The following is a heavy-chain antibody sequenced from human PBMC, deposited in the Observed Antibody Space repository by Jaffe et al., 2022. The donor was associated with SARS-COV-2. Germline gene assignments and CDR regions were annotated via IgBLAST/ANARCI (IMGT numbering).Heavy chain of an antibody. CDR2: ISWNSGSI. D-gene: IGHD5-12*01. CDR3: AKDISSGYDFLARVFDY. CDR1: GFTFDDYA. J-gene: IGHJ4*02. V-gene: IGHV3-9*01. Sequence: EVQLVESGGGLVQPGRSLRLSCAASGFTFDDYAMHWVRQAPGKGLEWVSGISWNSGSIGYADSVKGRFTISRDNAKNSLYLQMNSLRAEDTALYYCAKDISSGYDFLARVFDYWGQGTLVTVSS.